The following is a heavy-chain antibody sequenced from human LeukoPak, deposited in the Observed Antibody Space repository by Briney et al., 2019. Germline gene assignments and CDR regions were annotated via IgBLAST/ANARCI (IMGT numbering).Heavy chain of an antibody. J-gene: IGHJ4*02. Sequence: KPSETLSLTCTVSGGSMSSYYWSWIRQPPGKGLEWIGYIYYSGSTNYNPSLKSRVTISVDTSKNQFSLKLSSVTAADTAVYYCARGGDSSGWYLGYWGQGTLVTVSS. CDR2: IYYSGST. V-gene: IGHV4-59*01. CDR3: ARGGDSSGWYLGY. CDR1: GGSMSSYY. D-gene: IGHD6-19*01.